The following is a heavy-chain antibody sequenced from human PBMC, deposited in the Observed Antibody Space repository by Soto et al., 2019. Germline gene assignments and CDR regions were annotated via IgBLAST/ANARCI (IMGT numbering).Heavy chain of an antibody. Sequence: QVQLVQSGAAVKKPGSSVKVSCKVSGGTFSSYAISWVRQAPGQGLEWMGGLIPIFGTANYEQKFQGRVTIPADESKSTPYMGLRGLSSGDKAVYSCARAIVGVPAPHTAGQYGMDVWGQGTTVTVSS. D-gene: IGHD2-2*01. V-gene: IGHV1-69*01. CDR3: ARAIVGVPAPHTAGQYGMDV. CDR1: GGTFSSYA. CDR2: LIPIFGTA. J-gene: IGHJ6*02.